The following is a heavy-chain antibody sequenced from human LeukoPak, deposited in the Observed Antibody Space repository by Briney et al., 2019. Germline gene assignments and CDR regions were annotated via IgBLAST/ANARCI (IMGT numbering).Heavy chain of an antibody. J-gene: IGHJ4*02. V-gene: IGHV1-2*02. CDR1: GYSFTVYY. Sequence: ASVKVSCKASGYSFTVYYIHWMRQAPGQGLEWVGWINPNSGDTNIAPKFQGRVTMTRDTSISTAYMELSRLRSDDTAVYYCARDLGITMVRGKGLDYWGQGTLVTVSS. CDR2: INPNSGDT. D-gene: IGHD3-10*01. CDR3: ARDLGITMVRGKGLDY.